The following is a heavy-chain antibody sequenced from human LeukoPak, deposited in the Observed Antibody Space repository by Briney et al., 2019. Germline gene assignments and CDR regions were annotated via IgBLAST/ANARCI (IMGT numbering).Heavy chain of an antibody. Sequence: GGSLRLSCAASGFTFSSYSMNWVRQAPGKGLEWVSSITSSGRYIYYADSVKGRFTISRDNSENSLYLQMDSLTAEDTAVYYCTRNGSQWDFLVAYWGQGTRVAVSP. J-gene: IGHJ4*02. CDR1: GFTFSSYS. V-gene: IGHV3-21*01. D-gene: IGHD2/OR15-2a*01. CDR2: ITSSGRYI. CDR3: TRNGSQWDFLVAY.